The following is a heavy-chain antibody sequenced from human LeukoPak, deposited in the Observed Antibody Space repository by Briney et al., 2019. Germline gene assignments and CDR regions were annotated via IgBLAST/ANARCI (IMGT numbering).Heavy chain of an antibody. J-gene: IGHJ6*03. CDR3: ARIPTQKGRGATIRYYYYYMDV. CDR2: INHSGST. D-gene: IGHD1-26*01. Sequence: SETLSLTCAVYGGSFSGYYWSWIRQPPGKGLEWIGEINHSGSTNYNPSLKSRVTISVDTSKNQFSLKLSSVTAADTAVYYCARIPTQKGRGATIRYYYYYMDVWGKGTTVTVSS. CDR1: GGSFSGYY. V-gene: IGHV4-34*01.